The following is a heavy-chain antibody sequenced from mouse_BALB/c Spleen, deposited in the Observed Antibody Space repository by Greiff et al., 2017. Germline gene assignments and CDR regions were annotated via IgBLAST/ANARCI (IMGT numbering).Heavy chain of an antibody. J-gene: IGHJ4*01. CDR2: ISSGSSTI. CDR1: GFTFSSFG. D-gene: IGHD1-1*01. V-gene: IGHV5-17*02. Sequence: EVHLVESGGGLVQPGGSRKLSCAASGFTFSSFGMHWVRQAPEKGLEWVAYISSGSSTIYYADTVKGRFTISRDNPKNTLFLQMTSLRSEDTAMYYCARSGLRSPYAMDYWGQGTSVTVSS. CDR3: ARSGLRSPYAMDY.